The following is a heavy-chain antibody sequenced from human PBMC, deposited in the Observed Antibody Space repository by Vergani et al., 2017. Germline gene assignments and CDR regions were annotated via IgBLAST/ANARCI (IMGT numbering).Heavy chain of an antibody. D-gene: IGHD3-22*01. V-gene: IGHV4-39*01. CDR3: ARNYYYDSSRFQH. CDR1: GGSISSSSYY. Sequence: QVQLQQWGAGLLKPSETLSLTCTVSGGSISSSSYYWGWIRQPPGKGLEWIGSIYYSGSTYYNPSLKSRVTISVDTSKNQFSLKLSSVTAADTAVYYCARNYYYDSSRFQHWGQGTLVTVSS. J-gene: IGHJ1*01. CDR2: IYYSGST.